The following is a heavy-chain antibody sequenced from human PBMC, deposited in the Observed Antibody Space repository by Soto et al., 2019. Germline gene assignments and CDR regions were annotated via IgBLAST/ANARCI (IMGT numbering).Heavy chain of an antibody. CDR3: AKESVAVAGNGDKYYYYYYMDV. CDR2: ISGSGGST. Sequence: GSLRLSCAASGFTFSSYAMSWVRQAPGKGLEWVYAISGSGGSTYYADSVKGRFTISRDNSKNTLYLQMNSLRAEDTAVYYCAKESVAVAGNGDKYYYYYYMDVWGKGTTVTVSS. D-gene: IGHD6-19*01. CDR1: GFTFSSYA. V-gene: IGHV3-23*01. J-gene: IGHJ6*03.